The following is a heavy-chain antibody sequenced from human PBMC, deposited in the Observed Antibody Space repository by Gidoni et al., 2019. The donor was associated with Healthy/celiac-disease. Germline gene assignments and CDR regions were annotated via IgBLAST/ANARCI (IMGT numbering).Heavy chain of an antibody. V-gene: IGHV3-30*18. CDR2: ISYDGSNK. CDR1: GFTFSSYG. J-gene: IGHJ4*02. D-gene: IGHD4-17*01. CDR3: AKDSGDYNFDY. Sequence: QVQLVESGGGVVQPGRSLRLSRAASGFTFSSYGMHWVRQAPGKGLEWVAVISYDGSNKYYADSVKGRFTISRDNSKNTLYLQMNSLRAEDTAVYYCAKDSGDYNFDYWGQGTLVTVSS.